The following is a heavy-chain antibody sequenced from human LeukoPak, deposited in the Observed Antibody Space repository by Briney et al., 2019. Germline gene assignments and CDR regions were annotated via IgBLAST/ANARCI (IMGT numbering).Heavy chain of an antibody. J-gene: IGHJ5*02. CDR2: IYYSGST. Sequence: PSETLSFTCTGSGGSISSYYWSWIRQPQGKGLMGIGYIYYSGSTYYKPSLRSRVTISVDTSKNQFSLKLSSVTAADTAVYYCAREVAGYSSGWFRFDPWGQGTLVTVSS. D-gene: IGHD6-19*01. CDR3: AREVAGYSSGWFRFDP. V-gene: IGHV4-59*12. CDR1: GGSISSYY.